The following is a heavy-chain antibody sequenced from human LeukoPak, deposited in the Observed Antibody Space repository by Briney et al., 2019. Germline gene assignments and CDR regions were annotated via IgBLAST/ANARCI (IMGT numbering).Heavy chain of an antibody. CDR1: GFTFTTYW. CDR3: ATSRQQLAYHFDY. Sequence: GGSLRLSCAASGFTFTTYWMGWVRQAPGKGLEWVAVISYDGSNKYYADSVKGRFTISRDNSKNTLYLQMNSLRAEDTAVYYCATSRQQLAYHFDYWGQGTLVTVSS. D-gene: IGHD6-13*01. J-gene: IGHJ4*02. V-gene: IGHV3-30*03. CDR2: ISYDGSNK.